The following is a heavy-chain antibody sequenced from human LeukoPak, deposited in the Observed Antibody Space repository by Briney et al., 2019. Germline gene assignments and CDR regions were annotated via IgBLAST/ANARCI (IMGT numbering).Heavy chain of an antibody. V-gene: IGHV7-4-1*02. J-gene: IGHJ4*02. Sequence: ASVKVSCKASGYTLTSYAMNWVRQAPGQGLEWMGWINTNTGNPTYAQGFTGRFVFSLDTSVSTAYLQISSLKAEDTAVYYCARGRAVAGTRGWPIPPNWGQGTLVTVSS. CDR3: ARGRAVAGTRGWPIPPN. CDR2: INTNTGNP. D-gene: IGHD6-19*01. CDR1: GYTLTSYA.